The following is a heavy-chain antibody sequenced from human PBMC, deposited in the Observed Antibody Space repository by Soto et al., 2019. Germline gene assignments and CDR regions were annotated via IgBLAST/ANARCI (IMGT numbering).Heavy chain of an antibody. CDR2: ISWNSGSI. J-gene: IGHJ4*02. Sequence: PGGSLRLSCAASGFTFDDYAMHWVRQAPGKGLEWVSGISWNSGSIGYADSVKGRFTISRDNAKNSLYLQMNSLRAEDTALYYCAKAQSSGRDIAVAGPYFDYWGQGTLVTVSS. CDR1: GFTFDDYA. V-gene: IGHV3-9*01. CDR3: AKAQSSGRDIAVAGPYFDY. D-gene: IGHD6-19*01.